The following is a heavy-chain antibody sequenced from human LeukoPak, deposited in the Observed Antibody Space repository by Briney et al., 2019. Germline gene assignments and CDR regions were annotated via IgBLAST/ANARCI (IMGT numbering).Heavy chain of an antibody. J-gene: IGHJ6*02. V-gene: IGHV3-20*04. D-gene: IGHD6-13*01. CDR1: GFTSDDYG. CDR3: ARDHSAGKYGMDV. CDR2: ITWNGAST. Sequence: GGSLRLSCAASGFTSDDYGMSWVRQAPGKGLEWVTGITWNGASTGFADSVKGRFTISRDNAKNSLYLQMNSLRAEDTAAYYCARDHSAGKYGMDVWGQGTTVTVSS.